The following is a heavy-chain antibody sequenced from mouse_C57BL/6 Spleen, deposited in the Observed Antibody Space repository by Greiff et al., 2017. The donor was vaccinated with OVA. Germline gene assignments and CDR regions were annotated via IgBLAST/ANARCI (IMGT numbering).Heavy chain of an antibody. Sequence: QVQLQQPGAELVMPGASVKLSCKASGYTFTSYWMHWVKQRPGQGLEWIGEIDPSDSYTNYNQKFKGKSTLTVDKSSSTAYMQLSSLTSEDSAVYYWARRGSNYRYYYAMDYWGQGTSVTVSS. CDR1: GYTFTSYW. D-gene: IGHD2-5*01. J-gene: IGHJ4*01. V-gene: IGHV1-69*01. CDR3: ARRGSNYRYYYAMDY. CDR2: IDPSDSYT.